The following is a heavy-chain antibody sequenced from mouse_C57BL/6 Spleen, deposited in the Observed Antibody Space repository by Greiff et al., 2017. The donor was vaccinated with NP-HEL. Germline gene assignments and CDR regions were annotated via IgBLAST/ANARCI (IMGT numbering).Heavy chain of an antibody. CDR2: IRSKSNNYAT. Sequence: EVHLVESGGGLVQPKGSLKLSCAASGFSFNTYAMNWVRQAPGKGLEWVARIRSKSNNYATYYADSVKDRFTISRDDSESMLYLQMNNLKTEDTAMYYCVRARFQYYYAMDYWGQGTSVTVSS. D-gene: IGHD1-1*01. CDR1: GFSFNTYA. V-gene: IGHV10-1*01. J-gene: IGHJ4*01. CDR3: VRARFQYYYAMDY.